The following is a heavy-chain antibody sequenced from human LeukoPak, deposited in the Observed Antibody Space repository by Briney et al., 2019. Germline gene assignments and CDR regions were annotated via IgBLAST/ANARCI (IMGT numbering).Heavy chain of an antibody. D-gene: IGHD1-26*01. CDR1: GLTFSDHY. Sequence: GGSLRLSCAASGLTFSDHYMDWVRQAPGKGLEWVGRSRNKANSNIIGYAASVKGRFTISRDDSKNSLYLQMNSLKTEDTAVYYCARVRVGDSGYGMDVWGQGTTVTVSS. J-gene: IGHJ6*02. V-gene: IGHV3-72*01. CDR2: SRNKANSNII. CDR3: ARVRVGDSGYGMDV.